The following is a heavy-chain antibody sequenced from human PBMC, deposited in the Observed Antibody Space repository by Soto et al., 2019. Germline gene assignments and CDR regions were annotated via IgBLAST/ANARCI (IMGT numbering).Heavy chain of an antibody. CDR3: AKKEVRGVDTTMVGIFGY. Sequence: VQLVASGGGVVQPGRSLRLSCAASGFTFTNYAMHWVRQAPGKGLGWVAVISYDENNKYYADSVKGRFTISRDNSKNTVYLQMDSLRAEDTAVYYCAKKEVRGVDTTMVGIFGYWGQGTLVTVSS. V-gene: IGHV3-30*18. J-gene: IGHJ4*02. CDR1: GFTFTNYA. CDR2: ISYDENNK. D-gene: IGHD5-18*01.